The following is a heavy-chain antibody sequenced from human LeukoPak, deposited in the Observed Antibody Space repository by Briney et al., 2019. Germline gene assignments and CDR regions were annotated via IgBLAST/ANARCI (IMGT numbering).Heavy chain of an antibody. CDR3: AKDASRVVGWYFDL. CDR1: GFTFSSYA. CDR2: IRYDGSNK. D-gene: IGHD1-26*01. J-gene: IGHJ2*01. V-gene: IGHV3-30*02. Sequence: GGSLRLSCAASGFTFSSYAMSWVRQAPGKGLEWVAFIRYDGSNKYYADSVKGRFTISRDNSKNTLYLQMNSLRAEDTAVYYCAKDASRVVGWYFDLWGRGTLVTVSS.